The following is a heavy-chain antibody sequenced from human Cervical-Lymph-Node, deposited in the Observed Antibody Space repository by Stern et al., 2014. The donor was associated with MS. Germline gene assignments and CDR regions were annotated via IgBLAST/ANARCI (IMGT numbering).Heavy chain of an antibody. D-gene: IGHD3-22*01. V-gene: IGHV4-30-4*01. CDR2: IYYSGST. Sequence: VQLVESGPGLVKPSQTLSLTCTVSGGSISSGDYYWSWIRQPPGKGLEWIGYIYYSGSTYYNPSLESRVTISVDTSKNQFSLKLSSVTAADTAVYYCARDSSGYYLILDYWGQGTLVTVSS. CDR3: ARDSSGYYLILDY. J-gene: IGHJ4*02. CDR1: GGSISSGDYY.